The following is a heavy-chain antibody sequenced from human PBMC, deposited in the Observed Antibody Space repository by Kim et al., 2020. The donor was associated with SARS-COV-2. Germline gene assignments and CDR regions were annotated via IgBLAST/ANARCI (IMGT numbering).Heavy chain of an antibody. CDR3: ARDRGVGYYGSGSYYRRGPFDY. V-gene: IGHV1-69*13. J-gene: IGHJ4*02. Sequence: SVKVSCKASGGTFSSYAISWVRQAPGQGLEWMGGIIPIFGTANYAQKFQGRVTITADESTSTAYMELSSLRSEDTAVYYCARDRGVGYYGSGSYYRRGPFDYWGQGTLVTVSS. CDR2: IIPIFGTA. D-gene: IGHD3-10*01. CDR1: GGTFSSYA.